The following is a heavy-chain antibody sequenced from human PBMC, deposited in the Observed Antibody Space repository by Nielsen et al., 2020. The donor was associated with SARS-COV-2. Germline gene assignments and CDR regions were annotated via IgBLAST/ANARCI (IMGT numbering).Heavy chain of an antibody. D-gene: IGHD6-13*01. CDR3: AKVAPTYIAAAAANY. Sequence: GVSLKISCAASGFTFRNYAMSWVRQAPGKGLEWVSSINSAGDVTYYTGSVKGRFTVSRDNSKSMVYLQMHSLRVEDSALYYCAKVAPTYIAAAAANYWGQGIVVTVS. J-gene: IGHJ4*02. V-gene: IGHV3-23*01. CDR1: GFTFRNYA. CDR2: INSAGDVT.